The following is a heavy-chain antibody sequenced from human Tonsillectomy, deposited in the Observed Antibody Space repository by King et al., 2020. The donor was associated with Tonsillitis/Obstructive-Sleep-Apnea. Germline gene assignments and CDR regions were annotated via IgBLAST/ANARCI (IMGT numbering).Heavy chain of an antibody. CDR2: IDHSGST. Sequence: VQLQQWGAGLLKPSETLSLTCAVNGGSFSEYTWSWIRQSPGKGLEWIGDIDHSGSTRYNPSLKSRVTTSVEKSSNQFSLKLTSVTAADTAVYYCARFRSHAFYCDITGCHKTTWFEPWGQGTLVTVSS. CDR1: GGSFSEYT. CDR3: ARFRSHAFYCDITGCHKTTWFEP. D-gene: IGHD2-21*01. V-gene: IGHV4-34*01. J-gene: IGHJ5*02.